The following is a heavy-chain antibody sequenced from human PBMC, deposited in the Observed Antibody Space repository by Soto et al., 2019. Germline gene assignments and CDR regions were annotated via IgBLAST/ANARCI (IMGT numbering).Heavy chain of an antibody. D-gene: IGHD2-2*01. V-gene: IGHV1-3*01. CDR3: ASGGSSTRSYTAMDP. J-gene: IGHJ5*02. CDR1: GYTFTRYT. CDR2: INPDNGNT. Sequence: ASVKVSCKTSGYTFTRYTMNWVRQAPGQRLEWMGWINPDNGNTKSSQKFQDRVIITRDTSTSTAYMELSSLRSEDTAVYYCASGGSSTRSYTAMDPWGQGTLVTV.